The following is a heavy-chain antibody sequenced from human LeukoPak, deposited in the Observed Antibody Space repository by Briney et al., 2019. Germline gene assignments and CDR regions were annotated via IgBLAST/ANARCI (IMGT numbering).Heavy chain of an antibody. Sequence: GGSLRLSCAASGFTFSNAWMSWVRQAPGKGLEWVGRIKSKTDGGTTDYAAPVKGRFTISRDDSKNTLYLQMNSLKTEDTAVYYCTVPWFGELSPYGMDVWGKGTTVTVSS. J-gene: IGHJ6*04. CDR3: TVPWFGELSPYGMDV. CDR2: IKSKTDGGTT. CDR1: GFTFSNAW. V-gene: IGHV3-15*01. D-gene: IGHD3-10*01.